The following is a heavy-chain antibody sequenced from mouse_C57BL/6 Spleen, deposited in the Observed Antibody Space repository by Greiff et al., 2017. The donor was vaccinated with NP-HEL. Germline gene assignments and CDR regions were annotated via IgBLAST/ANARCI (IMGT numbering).Heavy chain of an antibody. J-gene: IGHJ4*01. CDR1: GFSLTSYG. V-gene: IGHV2-5*01. CDR3: DKTGKDYSMDY. D-gene: IGHD4-1*01. CDR2: RWRGGST. Sequence: VQLQQSGPGLVQPSQSLSITCTVSGFSLTSYGVHWVRQSPGKGVEGLGVRWRGGSTDYNAAFMSRLSITKGNSKSQVFFQMNILQADDTAIYSCDKTGKDYSMDYWGQGTSVTVSS.